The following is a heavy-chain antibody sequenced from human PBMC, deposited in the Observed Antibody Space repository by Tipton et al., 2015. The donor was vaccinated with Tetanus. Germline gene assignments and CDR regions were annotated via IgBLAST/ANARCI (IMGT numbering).Heavy chain of an antibody. CDR1: GFTFSSYA. V-gene: IGHV3-21*04. D-gene: IGHD3/OR15-3a*01. Sequence: SLRLSCAASGFTFSSYAMSWVRQAPGKGLEWVSSISNSGSHMYYAESVRGRFSISRDNAKNSLYLQMNSLRAEDTALYYCAKGLSFYAFDIWGQGTMVTVSS. CDR3: AKGLSFYAFDI. CDR2: ISNSGSHM. J-gene: IGHJ3*02.